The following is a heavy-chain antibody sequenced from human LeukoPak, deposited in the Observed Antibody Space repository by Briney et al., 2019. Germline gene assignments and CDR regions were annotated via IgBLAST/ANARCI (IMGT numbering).Heavy chain of an antibody. CDR1: GFTFSSYG. CDR3: ATGLGGWYMGDY. Sequence: PGGSLRLSCAASGFTFSSYGMHWVRQAPGKGLEWVAVISYDGSNKYYADSVKGRFTISRDNSKNTLYLQMNSLRAEDTAVYYCATGLGGWYMGDYWGQGTLVTVSS. V-gene: IGHV3-30*03. CDR2: ISYDGSNK. J-gene: IGHJ4*02. D-gene: IGHD6-19*01.